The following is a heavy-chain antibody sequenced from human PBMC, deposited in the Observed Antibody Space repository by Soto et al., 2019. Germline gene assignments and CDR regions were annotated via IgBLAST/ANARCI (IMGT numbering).Heavy chain of an antibody. J-gene: IGHJ6*02. Sequence: SATLSLTCTVSGGSILSYYWSWIRQPPGKGLEWIGYIYYSGSTNYNPSLKSRVTISVDTSKNQFSLKLSSVTAADTAVYYCAIYHGDDSNSPNGMDGWGQGTTVTVAS. CDR3: AIYHGDDSNSPNGMDG. CDR1: GGSILSYY. V-gene: IGHV4-59*12. CDR2: IYYSGST. D-gene: IGHD4-4*01.